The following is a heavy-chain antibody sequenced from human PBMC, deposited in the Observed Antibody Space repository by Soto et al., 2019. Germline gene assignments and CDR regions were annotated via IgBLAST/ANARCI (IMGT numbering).Heavy chain of an antibody. J-gene: IGHJ4*02. CDR1: GVPISTDDYY. CDR2: IYYSGST. Sequence: PSETLSLTCTVSGVPISTDDYYWTWIRQPPGKGLEWIGYIYYSGSTYYNWSLKSRVTISIDTSKNQFSLKLSSVTAADTAVYYCARVNDFWSGYYPYYFDYWGQGTLVTVSS. CDR3: ARVNDFWSGYYPYYFDY. D-gene: IGHD3-3*01. V-gene: IGHV4-30-4*01.